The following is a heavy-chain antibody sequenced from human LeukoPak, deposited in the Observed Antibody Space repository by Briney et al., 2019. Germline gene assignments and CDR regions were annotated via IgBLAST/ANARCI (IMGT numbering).Heavy chain of an antibody. CDR1: GFTFSSYW. CDR3: ATIIRSRFFDY. V-gene: IGHV3-7*01. D-gene: IGHD3-9*01. CDR2: IKQDGNEK. J-gene: IGHJ4*02. Sequence: GGSLRLSCAASGFTFSSYWMSWVRQAPGKGLEWVATIKQDGNEKYYVDFVKGRFTISRDNAKNSLYLQMNSLRAEDTAVYYCATIIRSRFFDYWGQGALVTVSS.